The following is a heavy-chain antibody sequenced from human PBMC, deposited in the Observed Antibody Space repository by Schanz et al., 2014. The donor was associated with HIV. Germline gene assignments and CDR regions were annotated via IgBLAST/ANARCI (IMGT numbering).Heavy chain of an antibody. V-gene: IGHV3-21*01. Sequence: VQLVESGGGVVQPGRSLRLSCAASGFTFSSYSMNWVRQAPGKGLEWVSSISSGSSYIYYADSVKGRFTISRDNAKNSLYLQMNSLRAEDTAVYYCARDKGDNWAGYYYYYGMDGWGQGTTVTVSS. CDR3: ARDKGDNWAGYYYYYGMDG. CDR2: ISSGSSYI. J-gene: IGHJ6*02. D-gene: IGHD1-20*01. CDR1: GFTFSSYS.